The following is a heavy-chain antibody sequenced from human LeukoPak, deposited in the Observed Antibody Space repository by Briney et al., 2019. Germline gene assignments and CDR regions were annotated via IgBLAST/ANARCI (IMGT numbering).Heavy chain of an antibody. D-gene: IGHD5-18*01. J-gene: IGHJ4*02. CDR1: GFTFSSYW. V-gene: IGHV3-7*01. Sequence: GGSLRLSCAASGFTFSSYWMSWVRQAPGKGLEWVANTKQDGSEKYYVDSVKGRFTISRDNAKNSLYLQMNSLRAEDTAVYYCARDTMGYSYGYGVVADYWGQGTLVTVSS. CDR2: TKQDGSEK. CDR3: ARDTMGYSYGYGVVADY.